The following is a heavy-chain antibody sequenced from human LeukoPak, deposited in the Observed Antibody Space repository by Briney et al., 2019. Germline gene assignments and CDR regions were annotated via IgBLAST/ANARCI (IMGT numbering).Heavy chain of an antibody. V-gene: IGHV3-21*01. Sequence: GGSLRLSCAASGFTFSSYSMNWVRQAPGQGLEWVSSISSSRSYIYYADSVKGRFTISRDNAKNSLYLQMNSLRAEDTAVYYCARASYSIGYNWFDPWGQGTLVTVSS. CDR1: GFTFSSYS. J-gene: IGHJ5*02. CDR2: ISSSRSYI. D-gene: IGHD1-26*01. CDR3: ARASYSIGYNWFDP.